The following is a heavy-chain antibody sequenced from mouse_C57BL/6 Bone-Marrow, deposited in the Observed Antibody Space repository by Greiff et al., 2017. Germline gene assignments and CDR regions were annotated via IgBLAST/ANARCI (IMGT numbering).Heavy chain of an antibody. D-gene: IGHD1-1*01. Sequence: VQLVESGAELAKPGASVKLSCKASGYTFTSYWMHWVKQRPGQGLEWIGYINPSSGNTKYNQKFKDKATLTADKSSSTHYMQLSSLTSEAAAVYCCARRGGSSPCYFDVWGTGTSVTGSS. CDR3: ARRGGSSPCYFDV. V-gene: IGHV1-7*01. CDR2: INPSSGNT. CDR1: GYTFTSYW. J-gene: IGHJ1*03.